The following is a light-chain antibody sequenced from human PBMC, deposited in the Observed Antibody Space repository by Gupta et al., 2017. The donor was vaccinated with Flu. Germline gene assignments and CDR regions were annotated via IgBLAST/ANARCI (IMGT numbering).Light chain of an antibody. J-gene: IGKJ3*01. Sequence: DIQMTQYPSSLSASVGDRVTITCQASQDISNYLNWYQQKTGKTPKLLIYDASNLETGVPSRCSRSGSGTDFTFTISSLQPEDIAAYYCQQYDKLPLFTFGPGTKVDIK. V-gene: IGKV1-33*01. CDR2: DAS. CDR1: QDISNY. CDR3: QQYDKLPLFT.